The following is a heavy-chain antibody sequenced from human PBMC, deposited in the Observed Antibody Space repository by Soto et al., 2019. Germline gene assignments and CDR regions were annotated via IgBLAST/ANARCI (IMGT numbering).Heavy chain of an antibody. V-gene: IGHV1-18*04. CDR3: ARIGVSSGHESPDFDS. D-gene: IGHD3-16*01. CDR2: ISAYNGNT. CDR1: GYTFTSYV. J-gene: IGHJ4*02. Sequence: GASVKVSCKASGYTFTSYVISWVRQAPGQGLEWMGWISAYNGNTNYAQKLQGRVTMTTDTSTSTAYMELRGLRSDDTAVYYCARIGVSSGHESPDFDSWGQGTLVYVSS.